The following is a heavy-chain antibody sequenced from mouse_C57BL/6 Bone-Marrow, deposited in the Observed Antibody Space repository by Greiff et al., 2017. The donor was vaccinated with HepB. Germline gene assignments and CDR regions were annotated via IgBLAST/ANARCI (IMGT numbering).Heavy chain of an antibody. CDR1: GYSFTGYY. V-gene: IGHV1-42*01. CDR2: INPSTGGT. J-gene: IGHJ4*01. CDR3: ARSTTVVAAPYAMDY. Sequence: VQLQQSGPELVKPGASVKISCKASGYSFTGYYMNWVKQSPEKSLEWIGEINPSTGGTTYNQKFKAKATLTVDKSSSTAYMQLKSLTSEDSAVYYCARSTTVVAAPYAMDYWGQGTSVTVSS. D-gene: IGHD1-1*01.